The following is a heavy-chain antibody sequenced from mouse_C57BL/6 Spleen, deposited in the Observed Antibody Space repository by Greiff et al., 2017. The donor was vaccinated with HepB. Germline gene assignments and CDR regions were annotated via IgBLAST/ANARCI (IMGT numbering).Heavy chain of an antibody. V-gene: IGHV1-15*01. D-gene: IGHD1-1*01. J-gene: IGHJ4*01. CDR3: TRRGLAYYGSSYAMDY. CDR2: IDPETGGT. Sequence: VQLQQSGAELVRPGASVTLSCKASGYTFTDYEMHWVKQTPVHGLEWIGAIDPETGGTAYNQKFKGKAILTADKSSSTAYMELRSLTSEDSAVYYCTRRGLAYYGSSYAMDYWGQGTSVTVSS. CDR1: GYTFTDYE.